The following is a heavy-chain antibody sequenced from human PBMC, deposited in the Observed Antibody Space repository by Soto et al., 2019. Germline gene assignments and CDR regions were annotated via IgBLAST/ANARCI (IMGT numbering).Heavy chain of an antibody. D-gene: IGHD5-12*01. CDR2: INHSGST. V-gene: IGHV4-34*01. J-gene: IGHJ4*02. CDR3: ARAPEMATITGNYFDY. Sequence: PSETLSLTCAVYGGSFSGYYWSRIRQPPGKGLEWIGEINHSGSTNYNPSLKSRVTISVDTSKNQFSLKLSSVTAADTAVYYCARAPEMATITGNYFDYWGQGTLVTVSS. CDR1: GGSFSGYY.